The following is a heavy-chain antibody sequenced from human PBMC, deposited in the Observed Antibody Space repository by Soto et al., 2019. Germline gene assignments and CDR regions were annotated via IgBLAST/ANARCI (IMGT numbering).Heavy chain of an antibody. CDR1: GFTFSSYW. D-gene: IGHD6-13*01. Sequence: GGSLRLSCAASGFTFSSYWMHWVRQAPGKGLEWVAVISYDGSNKYYADSVKGRFTISRDNSKNTLYLQMNSLRAEDTAVYYSHSAAGQPWGQGTLVTVSS. CDR2: ISYDGSNK. CDR3: HSAAGQP. J-gene: IGHJ5*02. V-gene: IGHV3-30*03.